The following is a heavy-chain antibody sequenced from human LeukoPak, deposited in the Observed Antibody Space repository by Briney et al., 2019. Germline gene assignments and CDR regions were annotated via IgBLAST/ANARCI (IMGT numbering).Heavy chain of an antibody. CDR1: GFTSYNYA. Sequence: GGSLRLSCAASGFTSYNYAMSWVRQGPGKGLEWVSSISGSGDGTYYGDSVKGRFTISRDNSQRTLYLQMSSLRADDTAIYYCAKSPANWLDAWGQGTLVTVSS. CDR2: ISGSGDGT. J-gene: IGHJ5*02. V-gene: IGHV3-23*01. CDR3: AKSPANWLDA.